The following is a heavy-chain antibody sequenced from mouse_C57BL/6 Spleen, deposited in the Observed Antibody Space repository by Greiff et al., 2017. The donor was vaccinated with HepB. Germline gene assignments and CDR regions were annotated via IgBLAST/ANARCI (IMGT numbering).Heavy chain of an antibody. CDR1: GFTFSDYG. Sequence: VQLKESGGGLVKPGGSLKLSCAASGFTFSDYGMHWVRQAPEKGLEWVAYISSGSSTSYYADTVKGRFTISRDNAKNTLFLQMTSLRSEDTAMYYCARNYYGSSYFDYWGQGTTLTVSS. D-gene: IGHD1-1*01. CDR3: ARNYYGSSYFDY. CDR2: ISSGSSTS. J-gene: IGHJ2*01. V-gene: IGHV5-17*01.